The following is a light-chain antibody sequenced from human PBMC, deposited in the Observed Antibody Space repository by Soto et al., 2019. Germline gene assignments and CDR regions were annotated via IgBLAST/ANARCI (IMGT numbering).Light chain of an antibody. CDR2: GAS. V-gene: IGKV3-15*01. J-gene: IGKJ2*01. CDR3: QQYNNWPYT. Sequence: EIVMTQSPATLSVSPGERATLSCRASQSVSSNLAWYQQKPGQAPRLLIYGASTRATGIPARFSGSGSVTEFTLTISGLQSEDFAVYYCQQYNNWPYTFGQGTKLEIK. CDR1: QSVSSN.